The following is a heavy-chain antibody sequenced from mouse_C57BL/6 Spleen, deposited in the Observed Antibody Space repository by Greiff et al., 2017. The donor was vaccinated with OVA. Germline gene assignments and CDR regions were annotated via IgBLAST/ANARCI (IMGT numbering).Heavy chain of an antibody. D-gene: IGHD2-1*01. CDR1: GFNIKDYY. J-gene: IGHJ4*01. CDR3: TGYGNYENYYAMDY. Sequence: VQLQQSGAELVRPGASVKLSCTASGFNIKDYYMHWVKQRPEQGLEWIGRIDPEDGDTEYAPKFQGKATMTADTSSNTAYLQLSSLTSEDTAVYYCTGYGNYENYYAMDYWGQGTSVTVSS. CDR2: IDPEDGDT. V-gene: IGHV14-1*01.